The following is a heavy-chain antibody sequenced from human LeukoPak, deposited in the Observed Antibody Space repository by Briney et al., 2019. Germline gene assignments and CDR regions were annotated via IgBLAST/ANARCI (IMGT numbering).Heavy chain of an antibody. V-gene: IGHV1-2*02. Sequence: GASVKVSCKASGYTFTGHYMHWARQAPGQGLEWMGWINPNSGDRNSAQKFQGRVTMTRDTSISTVYMELSRLGPDDTAVNYCAREGWDQRDTAAFDHWGQGTLVTVSS. J-gene: IGHJ4*02. D-gene: IGHD6-19*01. CDR2: INPNSGDR. CDR1: GYTFTGHY. CDR3: AREGWDQRDTAAFDH.